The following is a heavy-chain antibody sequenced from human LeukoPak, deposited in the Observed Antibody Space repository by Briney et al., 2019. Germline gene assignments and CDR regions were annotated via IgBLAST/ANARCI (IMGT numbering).Heavy chain of an antibody. V-gene: IGHV1-2*06. D-gene: IGHD2-8*02. CDR1: AYTFTGYY. Sequence: ASVKVSCKASAYTFTGYYMHWVRQAPGQGLEWMGRINPNSGGTNYAQKFQGRVTMTRDTSISTAYMELSRLRSDDTAVYYCARDLVSSMSDAFDIWGQGTMVTVSS. CDR2: INPNSGGT. J-gene: IGHJ3*02. CDR3: ARDLVSSMSDAFDI.